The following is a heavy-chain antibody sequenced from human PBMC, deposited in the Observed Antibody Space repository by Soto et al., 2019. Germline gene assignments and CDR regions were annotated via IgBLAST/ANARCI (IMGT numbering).Heavy chain of an antibody. D-gene: IGHD3-9*01. J-gene: IGHJ6*02. Sequence: GASVKVSCKASGYTFTSYDINWVRQATGQGLEWMGWMNPNSGNTGYAQKFQGRVTMTRNTSISTAYMELSSLSSEDTAVYYCARGLGRYWYYDILTGYPYYYYGMDVWGQGTTVTVSS. CDR3: ARGLGRYWYYDILTGYPYYYYGMDV. CDR2: MNPNSGNT. CDR1: GYTFTSYD. V-gene: IGHV1-8*01.